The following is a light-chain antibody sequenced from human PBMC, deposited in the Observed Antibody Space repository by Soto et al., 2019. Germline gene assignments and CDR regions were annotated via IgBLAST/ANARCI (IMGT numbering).Light chain of an antibody. J-gene: IGKJ1*01. CDR3: QQYNSYSLT. Sequence: DIQMTQSPSTLSASVGDRVTITCRASQSISSWLAGYQQKPGKAPKLLIYVASSLESGVPSRFSGSGSGTEFTLTISSLQPDDFATYYCQQYNSYSLTFGQGTKVEIK. CDR1: QSISSW. CDR2: VAS. V-gene: IGKV1-5*01.